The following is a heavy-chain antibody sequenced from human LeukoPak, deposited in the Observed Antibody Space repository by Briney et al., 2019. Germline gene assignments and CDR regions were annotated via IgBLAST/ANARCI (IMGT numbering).Heavy chain of an antibody. D-gene: IGHD4-17*01. V-gene: IGHV4-39*01. Sequence: SSETLSLTCTVSDGSIRSPDHYWGWIRQPLGKGLEWIGIIYYTGSTYYNLSLKSRVIISVDTSKSQFSLKVKSMTAADTAVYYCARRCFNGDYDTYYFDYRGQRILVTVSS. CDR3: ARRCFNGDYDTYYFDY. CDR1: DGSIRSPDHY. CDR2: IYYTGST. J-gene: IGHJ4*02.